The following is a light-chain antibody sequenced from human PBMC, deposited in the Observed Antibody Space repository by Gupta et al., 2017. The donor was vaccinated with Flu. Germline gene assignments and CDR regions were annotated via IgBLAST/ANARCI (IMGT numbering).Light chain of an antibody. CDR2: GNS. Sequence: SANIESNNVSGYQQVPGTAPKLLIYGNSQRPSGVPDRFSGSKSGTSASLAISGLQSEDEADYYCAAWDDSLNGHYVFGTGTKVTAL. J-gene: IGLJ1*01. CDR3: AAWDDSLNGHYV. V-gene: IGLV1-44*01. CDR1: SANIESNN.